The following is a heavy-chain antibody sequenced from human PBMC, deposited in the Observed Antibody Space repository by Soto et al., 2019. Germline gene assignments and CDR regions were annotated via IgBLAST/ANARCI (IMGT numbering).Heavy chain of an antibody. D-gene: IGHD1-26*01. J-gene: IGHJ4*02. CDR2: ISSSSSII. CDR3: ARVPNGAFDY. Sequence: GGSLRLSCAASGFTFSSYSMNWVRQAPGKGLEWVSYISSSSSIIYYADSVKGRFTISRDNAKNSLYLQMNSLRAEDTAVYYCARVPNGAFDYWGQGTLVTVSS. CDR1: GFTFSSYS. V-gene: IGHV3-48*01.